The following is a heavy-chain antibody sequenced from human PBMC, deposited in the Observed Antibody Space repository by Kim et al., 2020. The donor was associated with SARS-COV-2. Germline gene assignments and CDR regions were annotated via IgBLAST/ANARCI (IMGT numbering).Heavy chain of an antibody. CDR2: ISGSGGST. CDR3: AKDLGGGDQDIVVVVAATLGCFDY. CDR1: GFTFSSYA. Sequence: GGSLRLSCAASGFTFSSYAMSWVRQAPGKGLEWVSAISGSGGSTYYADSVKGRFIISRDNSKNTLYLQMNSLRAEDTAVYDCAKDLGGGDQDIVVVVAATLGCFDYWGQGTLVTVSS. J-gene: IGHJ4*02. D-gene: IGHD2-15*01. V-gene: IGHV3-23*01.